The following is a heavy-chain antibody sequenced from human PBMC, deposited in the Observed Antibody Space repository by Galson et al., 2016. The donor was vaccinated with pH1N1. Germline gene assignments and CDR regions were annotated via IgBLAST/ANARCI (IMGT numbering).Heavy chain of an antibody. D-gene: IGHD3-10*01. CDR2: ISDSGNT. CDR1: RDSISSHY. V-gene: IGHV4-59*11. Sequence: ETLSLTCTVSRDSISSHYWCWLRQSPGKGLEWIGDISDSGNTNHHPSLKSRVSISIDTSKNQISLKLTSVTAADTAVYYCARYGSGSAFDYWGQGTLVTVSS. CDR3: ARYGSGSAFDY. J-gene: IGHJ4*02.